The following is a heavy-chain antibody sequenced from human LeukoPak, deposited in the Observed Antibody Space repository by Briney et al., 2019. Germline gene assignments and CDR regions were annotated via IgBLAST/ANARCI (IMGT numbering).Heavy chain of an antibody. V-gene: IGHV3-7*01. CDR1: GFTFSNTW. Sequence: GGSLRLSCSASGFTFSNTWMSWVRQAPGKGLECLANIKPDGTDKYYLGSVKGRFTVSRDNAKNSLYLQMNSLRADDTAVYYCASGNSFDYWGQGALVTVSS. CDR2: IKPDGTDK. CDR3: ASGNSFDY. D-gene: IGHD1-26*01. J-gene: IGHJ4*02.